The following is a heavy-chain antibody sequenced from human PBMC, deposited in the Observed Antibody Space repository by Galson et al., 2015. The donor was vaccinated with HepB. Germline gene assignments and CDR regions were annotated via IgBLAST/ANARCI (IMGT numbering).Heavy chain of an antibody. CDR1: GFTFSSYS. CDR3: ARGEGYCSGGSCYSDY. D-gene: IGHD2-15*01. V-gene: IGHV3-21*01. CDR2: ISSSSSYI. Sequence: SLRLSCAASGFTFSSYSMNWVRQAPGKGLEWVSSISSSSSYIYYADSVKGRFTISRDNAKNSLYLQMNSLRAEDTAVYYCARGEGYCSGGSCYSDYWGQGTLVTVSS. J-gene: IGHJ4*02.